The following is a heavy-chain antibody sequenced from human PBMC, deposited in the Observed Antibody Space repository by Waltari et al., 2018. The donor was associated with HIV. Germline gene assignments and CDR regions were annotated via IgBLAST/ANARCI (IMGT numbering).Heavy chain of an antibody. D-gene: IGHD3-16*02. Sequence: QVQLQESGPGLVKPSQTLSLTCTVSGGSISSGGYYWSWIRQHPGKGLEWIGYIYYSGSTYYNPSLKSRVTISVDTSKNQFSLKLSSVTAADTAVYYCARVRAMITFGGVIGDNWFDPWGQGTLVTVSS. V-gene: IGHV4-31*03. J-gene: IGHJ5*02. CDR1: GGSISSGGYY. CDR3: ARVRAMITFGGVIGDNWFDP. CDR2: IYYSGST.